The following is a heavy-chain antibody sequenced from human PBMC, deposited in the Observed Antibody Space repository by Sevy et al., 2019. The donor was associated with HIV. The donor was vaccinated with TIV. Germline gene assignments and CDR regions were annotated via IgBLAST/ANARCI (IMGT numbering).Heavy chain of an antibody. V-gene: IGHV3-30-3*01. CDR3: ARVAVSYCTNDCYHRFDY. J-gene: IGHJ4*02. CDR2: ISYDGTHK. Sequence: GGSLRLSCAASGFSFSHYAFLWVRQAPGKGLEWVSLISYDGTHKYYADSVKGRFTISRDNSKNTLFLQMTNMKPDTAVYYCARVAVSYCTNDCYHRFDYWGQGTLVTVSS. D-gene: IGHD2-8*01. CDR1: GFSFSHYA.